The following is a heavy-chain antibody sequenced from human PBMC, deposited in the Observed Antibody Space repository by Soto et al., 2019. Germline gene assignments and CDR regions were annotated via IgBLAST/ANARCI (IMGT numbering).Heavy chain of an antibody. Sequence: GGSLRLSCAASGFTFSSYAMSWVRQAPGKGLEWVSAISGSGGSTYYADSVKGRFTISRDNSKNTLYLQMNSLRAEDKAVYYCASLNLKEGAKDYWGQGTLGTVSS. J-gene: IGHJ4*02. V-gene: IGHV3-23*01. CDR2: ISGSGGST. CDR1: GFTFSSYA. CDR3: ASLNLKEGAKDY. D-gene: IGHD1-26*01.